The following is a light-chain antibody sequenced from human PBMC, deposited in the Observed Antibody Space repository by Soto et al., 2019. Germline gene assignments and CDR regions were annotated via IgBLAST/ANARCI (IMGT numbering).Light chain of an antibody. V-gene: IGKV1-5*03. CDR2: KAS. J-gene: IGKJ1*01. CDR1: QTISSW. Sequence: DMQMTQSPSTLSGSVGDRVTITCRASQTISSWLAWYQQKPGKAPKLLIYKASTLKSGVPSRFSGSGSGTEFTLTISSLQSEDFAVYYCQQFRNWPWTFGQGTKVDIK. CDR3: QQFRNWPWT.